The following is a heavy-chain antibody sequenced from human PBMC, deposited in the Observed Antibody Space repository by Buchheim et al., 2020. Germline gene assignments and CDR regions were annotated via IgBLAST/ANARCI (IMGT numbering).Heavy chain of an antibody. CDR1: GFTFSTYA. CDR2: ISDDGTNN. J-gene: IGHJ4*02. CDR3: ARTDCGTTHCKHLQY. Sequence: QVQLVESGGGVVQPGRSLRLSCAASGFTFSTYAMHWVRQAPGKGLEWLAVISDDGTNNYYTDAVKGRFTIYRDNSKNRVYVQVDSLTTEDTAAYYCARTDCGTTHCKHLQYWGLGTL. V-gene: IGHV3-30*03. D-gene: IGHD2-21*01.